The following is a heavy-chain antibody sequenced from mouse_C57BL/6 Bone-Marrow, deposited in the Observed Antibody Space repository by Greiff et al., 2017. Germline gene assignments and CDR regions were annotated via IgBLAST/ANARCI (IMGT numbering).Heavy chain of an antibody. Sequence: QVQLQQSGAELVKPGASVKLSCKASGYTFPSYWMHWVKQRPGQGLEWIGMIHPNSGSTNYNEKFKSKATLTVDKSSSTAYMQLSSLTSEDSAVYYCASEATGPYYFDYWGQGTTLTVSS. CDR3: ASEATGPYYFDY. CDR2: IHPNSGST. CDR1: GYTFPSYW. J-gene: IGHJ2*01. V-gene: IGHV1-64*01. D-gene: IGHD4-1*01.